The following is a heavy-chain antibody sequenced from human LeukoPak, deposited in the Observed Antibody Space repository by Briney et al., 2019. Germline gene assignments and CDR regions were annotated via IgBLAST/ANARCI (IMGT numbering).Heavy chain of an antibody. CDR2: IYYSGST. J-gene: IGHJ5*02. Sequence: SETLSLTCTVSGGSISSSSYYWGWIRQPPGKGLEWIGYIYYSGSTNYNPSLKSRVTISVDTSKNQFSLKLSSVTAADTAVYYCARDRLAAGTWGQGTLVTVSS. D-gene: IGHD6-13*01. CDR3: ARDRLAAGT. V-gene: IGHV4-61*01. CDR1: GGSISSSSYY.